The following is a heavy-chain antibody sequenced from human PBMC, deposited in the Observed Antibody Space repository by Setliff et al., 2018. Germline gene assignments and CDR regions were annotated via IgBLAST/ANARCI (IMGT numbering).Heavy chain of an antibody. CDR1: GYTVTSYG. CDR3: VRAPPTVVIPPGRAFFDP. D-gene: IGHD2-2*01. Sequence: GASVKVSCKASGYTVTSYGVSWVRQAPGQGLEWMGWISAYNGNINYAQKFQGRVTMTTDTYTSTAHMELRSLRSDDTAVYYCVRAPPTVVIPPGRAFFDPWGQGTLVTVSS. J-gene: IGHJ5*02. CDR2: ISAYNGNI. V-gene: IGHV1-18*01.